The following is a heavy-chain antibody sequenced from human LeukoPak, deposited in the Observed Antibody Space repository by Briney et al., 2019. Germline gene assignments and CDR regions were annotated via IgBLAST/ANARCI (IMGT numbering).Heavy chain of an antibody. Sequence: GGSLRLSCAASGFTFSNAWMSWVRQAPGKRLEWVGRIKSKTDGGTTDYAAPVKGRFTISRDDSKNTLYLQMNSLKTEDTAVYYCTTGPYGDYEYYYYYMDVWGKGTTVTVSS. J-gene: IGHJ6*03. CDR3: TTGPYGDYEYYYYYMDV. V-gene: IGHV3-15*01. CDR2: IKSKTDGGTT. CDR1: GFTFSNAW. D-gene: IGHD4-17*01.